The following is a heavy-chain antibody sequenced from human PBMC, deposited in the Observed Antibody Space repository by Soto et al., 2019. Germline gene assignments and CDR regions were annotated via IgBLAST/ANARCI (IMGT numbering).Heavy chain of an antibody. CDR3: ARLIAAAGYPFDP. D-gene: IGHD6-13*01. Sequence: SQTLSLTCTVSGGSISSSSYYWGWIRQPPGKGLEWIGSIYYSGSTYYNPSLKSRVTISVDTSKNQFSLKLSSVTAADTAVYYCARLIAAAGYPFDPWGQGTLVTVSS. CDR1: GGSISSSSYY. CDR2: IYYSGST. V-gene: IGHV4-39*01. J-gene: IGHJ5*02.